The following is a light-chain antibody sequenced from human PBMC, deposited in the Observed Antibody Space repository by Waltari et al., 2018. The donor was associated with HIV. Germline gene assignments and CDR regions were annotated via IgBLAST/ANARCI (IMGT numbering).Light chain of an antibody. CDR3: HQYDKWPMYT. Sequence: EIRLTQSPVILSVSPGGRATISCRASQNIKTDLAWYQQKPGQSPRLLIYYASTRTTGTPDRFSGSGSGTDFTLTISSVHSEDFAVYYCHQYDKWPMYTFGQGTKVDMK. V-gene: IGKV3-15*01. J-gene: IGKJ2*01. CDR2: YAS. CDR1: QNIKTD.